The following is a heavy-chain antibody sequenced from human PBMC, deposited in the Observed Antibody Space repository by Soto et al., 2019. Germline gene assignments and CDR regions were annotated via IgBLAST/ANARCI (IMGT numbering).Heavy chain of an antibody. CDR2: ISAYNGNT. D-gene: IGHD6-13*01. CDR3: AGTLRLRSSWDDAFDI. CDR1: GYTFTSYG. V-gene: IGHV1-18*04. J-gene: IGHJ3*02. Sequence: QVQLVQSGAEVKKPGASVKVSCKASGYTFTSYGISWVRQAPGQGLERMGWISAYNGNTNYAQKLQGRVTMTTDTSTSTGYMELRSLRSDDTAVYYCAGTLRLRSSWDDAFDIWGQGTMVTVSS.